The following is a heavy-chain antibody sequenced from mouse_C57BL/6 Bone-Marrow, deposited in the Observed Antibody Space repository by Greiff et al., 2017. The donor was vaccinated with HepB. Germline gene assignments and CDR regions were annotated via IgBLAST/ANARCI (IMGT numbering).Heavy chain of an antibody. Sequence: VQLKESGAELARPGASVKMSCKASGYTFTSYTMHLVKQRPGQGLEWIGYINPSSGYTKYNQKFKDKATLTADKSSSTAYMQLSSLTSEDSAVYYCARFTTVVGGDYWGQGTTLTVSS. CDR3: ARFTTVVGGDY. CDR2: INPSSGYT. J-gene: IGHJ2*01. D-gene: IGHD1-1*01. CDR1: GYTFTSYT. V-gene: IGHV1-4*01.